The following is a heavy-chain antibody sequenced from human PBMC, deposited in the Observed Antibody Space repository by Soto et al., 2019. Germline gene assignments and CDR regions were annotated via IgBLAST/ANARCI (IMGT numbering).Heavy chain of an antibody. D-gene: IGHD3-22*01. CDR3: ASSYYYDSSGYYPSSGYFQH. J-gene: IGHJ1*01. CDR2: IYYSGST. CDR1: GGSVSSGSYY. Sequence: QVQLQESGPGLVKPSETLSLTCTVSGGSVSSGSYYWSWIRQPPGKGLEWIGYIYYSGSTNYNPSLKRRVTISVDTSKNQFSLKLSSVTAADTAVYYCASSYYYDSSGYYPSSGYFQHWGQGTLVTVSS. V-gene: IGHV4-61*01.